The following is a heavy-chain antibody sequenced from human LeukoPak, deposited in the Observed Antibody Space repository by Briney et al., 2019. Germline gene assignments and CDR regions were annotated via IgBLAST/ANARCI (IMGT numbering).Heavy chain of an antibody. D-gene: IGHD3-22*01. CDR3: ARDQSYDSSGYAD. V-gene: IGHV4-4*07. CDR1: GGSFSSYY. Sequence: SETLSLTCAVYGGSFSSYYWSWIRQPAGKGLEWIGRIYTSGSTNYNPSLKSRVTMSVDTSKNQFSLKLSSVTAADTAVYYCARDQSYDSSGYADWGQGTLVTVSS. J-gene: IGHJ4*02. CDR2: IYTSGST.